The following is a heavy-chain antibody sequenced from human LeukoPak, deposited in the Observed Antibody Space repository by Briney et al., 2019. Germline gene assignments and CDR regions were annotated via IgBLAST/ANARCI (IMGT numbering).Heavy chain of an antibody. V-gene: IGHV3-30*18. Sequence: PERSLRLSCAASGFTFSSYGMHWVRQAPGKGLEWVAVISYDGSNKYYADSVKGRFTISRDNSKNTLYLQMNSLRAEDTAVYYCAKGGRYFDWLLPPFDYWGQGTLVTVSS. D-gene: IGHD3-9*01. CDR3: AKGGRYFDWLLPPFDY. CDR1: GFTFSSYG. J-gene: IGHJ4*02. CDR2: ISYDGSNK.